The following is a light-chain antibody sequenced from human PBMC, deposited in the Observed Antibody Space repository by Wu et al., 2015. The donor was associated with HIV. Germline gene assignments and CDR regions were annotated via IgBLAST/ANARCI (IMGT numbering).Light chain of an antibody. CDR2: GAS. CDR3: QHYVGSPPVT. V-gene: IGKV3-20*01. J-gene: IGKJ4*01. Sequence: IVLTQSPGTLSLSPGERATLSCRASLSVSSSYLAWYQHKPGQAPRLLIYGASSRATGIPDRFSGSGSGTDFTLTISRLEPEDFAVYYCQHYVGSPPVTFGGGSRVEIK. CDR1: LSVSSSY.